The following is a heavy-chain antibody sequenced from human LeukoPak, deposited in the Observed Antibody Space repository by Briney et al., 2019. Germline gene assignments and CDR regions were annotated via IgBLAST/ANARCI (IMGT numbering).Heavy chain of an antibody. CDR2: ISYDGSNK. D-gene: IGHD2-15*01. V-gene: IGHV3-30*04. J-gene: IGHJ4*02. CDR3: ARAGRSGGSCYYFDY. Sequence: GGSLRLSCAASGFTFSSYEMNWVRQAPGKGLEWVAVISYDGSNKYYADSVKGRFTISRDNSKNTLYLQMNSLRAEDTAVYYCARAGRSGGSCYYFDYWGQGTLVTVSS. CDR1: GFTFSSYE.